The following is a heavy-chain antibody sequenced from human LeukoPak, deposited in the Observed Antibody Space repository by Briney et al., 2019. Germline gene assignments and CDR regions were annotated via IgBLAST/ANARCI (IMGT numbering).Heavy chain of an antibody. CDR1: GGSTSPYY. CDR2: IYYSGNT. CDR3: ARSTGSTMFIDY. D-gene: IGHD3-10*02. V-gene: IGHV4-59*01. J-gene: IGHJ4*02. Sequence: PSETLSLTRTVSGGSTSPYYWSWIRQPPGKGLEWLGYIYYSGNTDYNPSLKSRVAISVDTSKNQFSLKLSSVTAADTAVYYCARSTGSTMFIDYWGQGTLVTVSS.